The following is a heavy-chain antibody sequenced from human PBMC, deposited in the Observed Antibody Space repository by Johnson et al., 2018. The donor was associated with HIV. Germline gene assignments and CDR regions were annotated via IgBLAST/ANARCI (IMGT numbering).Heavy chain of an antibody. J-gene: IGHJ3*02. V-gene: IGHV3-9*01. CDR1: GFTFEDYA. Sequence: VQLVESGGGLVQPGRSLRLSCVASGFTFEDYAMHWVRQAPGKGLEWVSGISWNSDDIGYADSVTGRFSISRDNANNCLYLQMNGLNPEDTALYYCARVGSSGWLGRAFDIWGQGTMVTVSS. D-gene: IGHD6-19*01. CDR2: ISWNSDDI. CDR3: ARVGSSGWLGRAFDI.